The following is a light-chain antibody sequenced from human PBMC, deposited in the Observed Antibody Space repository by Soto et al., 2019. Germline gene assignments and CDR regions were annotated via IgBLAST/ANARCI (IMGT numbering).Light chain of an antibody. CDR1: SSDVGSYNL. J-gene: IGLJ3*02. CDR2: EGS. Sequence: QSVLTQPASVSGSPGQSITISCTGTSSDVGSYNLVSWYQQHPGKAPKLMIYEGSKRPSGVSNRFSGSKSGNTASLTISGLQAEDEADYYCCSYTGDYTLMFGGGTKVTVL. V-gene: IGLV2-23*01. CDR3: CSYTGDYTLM.